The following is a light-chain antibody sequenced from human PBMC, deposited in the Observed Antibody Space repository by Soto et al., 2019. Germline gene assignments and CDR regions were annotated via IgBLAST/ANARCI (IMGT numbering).Light chain of an antibody. Sequence: EIVLTQSPATLSLSPGEIATLSCRASQSVSSYLAWYQQKPGQAPRLLIYDASNRATGIPARFSGSVSGTDFTLTISSLEPEDFAVYYCQQRSNWPPLTFGGGTKVEIK. V-gene: IGKV3-11*01. J-gene: IGKJ4*01. CDR2: DAS. CDR1: QSVSSY. CDR3: QQRSNWPPLT.